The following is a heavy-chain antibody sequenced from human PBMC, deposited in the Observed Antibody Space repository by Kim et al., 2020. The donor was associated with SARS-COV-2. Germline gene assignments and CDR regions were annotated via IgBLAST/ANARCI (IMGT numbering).Heavy chain of an antibody. CDR2: INPSGGST. CDR1: GYTFTSYY. CDR3: AGPRDGYNSGYYYYGMDV. V-gene: IGHV1-46*01. D-gene: IGHD5-12*01. Sequence: ASVKVSCKASGYTFTSYYMHWVRQAPGQGLEWMGIINPSGGSTSYAQKFQGRVTMTRDTSTSTVYMELSSLRSEDTAVYYCAGPRDGYNSGYYYYGMDVWGQGTTVTVSS. J-gene: IGHJ6*02.